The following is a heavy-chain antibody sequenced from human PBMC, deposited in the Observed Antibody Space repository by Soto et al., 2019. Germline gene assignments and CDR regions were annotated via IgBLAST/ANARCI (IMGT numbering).Heavy chain of an antibody. D-gene: IGHD3-22*01. V-gene: IGHV3-11*01. J-gene: IGHJ6*02. CDR2: ISTRSSTI. Sequence: GASLRLSCAASGLTFIDYYMNWIRQAPGKGLEWVSYISTRSSTIHYADSVKGRFTISRDNAKNSLYLQMNSLRAEDTAVYYCARFTPDYYDSSGYWGAMGVWGQGTTVTVSS. CDR1: GLTFIDYY. CDR3: ARFTPDYYDSSGYWGAMGV.